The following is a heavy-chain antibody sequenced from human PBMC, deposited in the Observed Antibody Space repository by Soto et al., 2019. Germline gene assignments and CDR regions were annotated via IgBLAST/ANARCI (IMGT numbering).Heavy chain of an antibody. D-gene: IGHD3-10*01. CDR3: ARQGFGPLHGLVDV. CDR2: VHHSWGS. V-gene: IGHV4-59*08. CDR1: GGSISSYY. Sequence: QVQLQESGPGLVKPSETLSLSCTVSGGSISSYYWSWFRQSPGKRMEWIGYVHHSWGSSYNPSLQSRVATSLDESKSQFSLKVTSVTATDTAAYYCARQGFGPLHGLVDVWGQGTTVTVSS. J-gene: IGHJ6*02.